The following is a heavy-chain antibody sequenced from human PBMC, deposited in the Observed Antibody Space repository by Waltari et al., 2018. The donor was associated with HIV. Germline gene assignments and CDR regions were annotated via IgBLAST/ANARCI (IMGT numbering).Heavy chain of an antibody. CDR3: ARGYCSGGSCYLLFDY. V-gene: IGHV1-2*04. CDR2: INPNTGGT. CDR1: GYTFTGYY. J-gene: IGHJ4*02. Sequence: QVQLVQSGAEVQKPGASVKVSCQASGYTFTGYYMHWVRQAPRQGLEWMGWINPNTGGTNYAQKFQGWVTMTRDTSISTAYMELSRLRSDDTAVYYCARGYCSGGSCYLLFDYWGQGTLVTVSS. D-gene: IGHD2-15*01.